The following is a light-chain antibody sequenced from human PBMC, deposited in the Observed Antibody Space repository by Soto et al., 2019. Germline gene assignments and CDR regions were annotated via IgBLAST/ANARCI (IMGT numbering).Light chain of an antibody. CDR2: GAS. CDR3: QHYGSLSWT. V-gene: IGKV3-20*01. CDR1: QSVSSNY. Sequence: VLKQSPGALSLSTGERATLSCRASQSVSSNYLAWYQQKPGQAPRLLIYGASTRATGVPDRFSGSGSGTDFTLTISRLEPEDFALYHCQHYGSLSWTFGQGTKVDIK. J-gene: IGKJ1*01.